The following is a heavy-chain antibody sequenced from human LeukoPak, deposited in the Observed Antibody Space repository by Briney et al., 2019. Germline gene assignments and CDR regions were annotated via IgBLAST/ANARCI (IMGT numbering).Heavy chain of an antibody. Sequence: SETLSLTCTVSGGSISSSSYYWGWIRQPPGKGLEWIGSIYYSGSTYYNPSLKSRVTISVDTSKNQFSLKLSSVTAADTAVYYCARHLEVVIYFFDYGGQGTLLTVSS. CDR3: ARHLEVVIYFFDY. CDR1: GGSISSSSYY. D-gene: IGHD3-22*01. V-gene: IGHV4-39*01. J-gene: IGHJ4*02. CDR2: IYYSGST.